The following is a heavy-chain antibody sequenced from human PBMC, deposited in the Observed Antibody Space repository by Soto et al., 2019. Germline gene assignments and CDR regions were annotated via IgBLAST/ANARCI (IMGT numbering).Heavy chain of an antibody. Sequence: VQLVESGGGVVQPGRSLRLSCAASGFTFSSHGMHWVRQAPGKGLEWVTVISYDGSIKYYGDSVRGRFTVSRDNSKNTVYLQMNSLRSEDTAVYFCAKEDVAVAGIGAFDIWGQGTMVTVSS. CDR2: ISYDGSIK. V-gene: IGHV3-30*18. D-gene: IGHD6-13*01. CDR3: AKEDVAVAGIGAFDI. CDR1: GFTFSSHG. J-gene: IGHJ3*02.